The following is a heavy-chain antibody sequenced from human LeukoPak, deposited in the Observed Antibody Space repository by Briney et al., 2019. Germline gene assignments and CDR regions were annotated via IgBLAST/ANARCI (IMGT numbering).Heavy chain of an antibody. D-gene: IGHD4-23*01. CDR3: ARVRAVVTPWVFDY. CDR2: IFYAGNT. Sequence: SETLSLTCSVSGGSISSSTYYWGWIRQPPGKGLQWIGSIFYAGNTYYKPSLKGRVTISVDTPKNQFSLTLTSMTAADTAVYYCARVRAVVTPWVFDYWGQGTLVTVSS. CDR1: GGSISSSTYY. V-gene: IGHV4-39*07. J-gene: IGHJ4*02.